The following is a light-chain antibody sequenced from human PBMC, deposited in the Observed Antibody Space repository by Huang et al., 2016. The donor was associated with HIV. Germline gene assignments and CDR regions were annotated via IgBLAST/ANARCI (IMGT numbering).Light chain of an antibody. CDR3: QQYGGSPRT. CDR1: QSVTNNY. Sequence: ELVLTQSPGTRSLFPGERATLSCRASQSVTNNYLAWYQQEPGRAPRLVIYGASSRATGITDRFSGSESGTDFTLTISRLEPDDFVVYYCQQYGGSPRTFGQGTKLEIK. CDR2: GAS. J-gene: IGKJ2*01. V-gene: IGKV3-20*01.